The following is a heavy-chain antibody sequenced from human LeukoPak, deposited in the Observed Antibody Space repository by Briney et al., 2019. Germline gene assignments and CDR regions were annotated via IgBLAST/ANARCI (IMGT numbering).Heavy chain of an antibody. CDR3: AKAYIVVVVAATHFDY. CDR1: GFTFSSYA. CDR2: ISGSGGST. V-gene: IGHV3-23*01. D-gene: IGHD2-15*01. Sequence: GGSLRLSCAASGFTFSSYAMSGVRQAPGKGLEWVSAISGSGGSTYYADSVQGRFTLSRDNSNNTLYLQMNSLRAEDTAVYYCAKAYIVVVVAATHFDYWGQGTLVTVSS. J-gene: IGHJ4*02.